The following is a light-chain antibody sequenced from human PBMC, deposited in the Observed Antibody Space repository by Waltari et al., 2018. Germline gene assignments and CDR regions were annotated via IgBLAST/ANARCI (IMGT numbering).Light chain of an antibody. Sequence: EIVMTQSPATLSLSPGDRATLSGRARQSVSSNLAWYQQKPGQAPRLLTYGASTRATGIPARFSGSGAGTEFTLTISSLQSEDFAVYYCQQYDKWPLTFGQGTKVEI. CDR3: QQYDKWPLT. CDR1: QSVSSN. CDR2: GAS. J-gene: IGKJ1*01. V-gene: IGKV3-15*01.